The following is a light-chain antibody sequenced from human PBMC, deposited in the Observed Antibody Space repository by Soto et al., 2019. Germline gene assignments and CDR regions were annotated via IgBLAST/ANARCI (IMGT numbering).Light chain of an antibody. CDR3: QQFNSYSLLT. J-gene: IGKJ4*01. CDR2: DAS. CDR1: QGISSA. V-gene: IGKV1-13*02. Sequence: AIQLTQSPSSLSASVGDRVTITCRASQGISSALAWYQQKPGKAPKLLIYDASSLESGVPSRFSGCGSGTDFTLTISSLQPEDFATYYCQQFNSYSLLTFGGGTKVEIK.